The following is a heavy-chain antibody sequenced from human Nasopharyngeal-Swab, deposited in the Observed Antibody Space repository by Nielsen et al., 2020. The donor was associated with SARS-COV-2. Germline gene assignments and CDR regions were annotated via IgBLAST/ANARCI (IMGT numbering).Heavy chain of an antibody. CDR3: ARDWWGGGMDV. CDR1: GGSISSGSYY. J-gene: IGHJ6*02. V-gene: IGHV4-61*02. Sequence: SETLSLTCTVSGGSISSGSYYWSWIRQPAGKGLEWIGRIYTSGITNYNPSLKSRVTISVDTSKNQFSLKLSSVTAADTAVYYCARDWWGGGMDVWGQGTTVTVSS. CDR2: IYTSGIT. D-gene: IGHD2-15*01.